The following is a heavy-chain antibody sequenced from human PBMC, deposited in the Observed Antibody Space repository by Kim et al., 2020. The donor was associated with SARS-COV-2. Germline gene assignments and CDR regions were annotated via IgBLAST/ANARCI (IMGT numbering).Heavy chain of an antibody. CDR3: ARGQIVVVPAALGVVMYYYNYTDV. V-gene: IGHV4-34*01. CDR1: GGSFSGYY. D-gene: IGHD2-2*01. Sequence: SETLSLTCAVYGGSFSGYYWSWIRQPPGKGLEWIGEINHSGSTNYNPSLKSRVTISVDTSKNQFSLKLSSVTAADTAVYYCARGQIVVVPAALGVVMYYYNYTDVWGNRTTVTVSS. CDR2: INHSGST. J-gene: IGHJ6*03.